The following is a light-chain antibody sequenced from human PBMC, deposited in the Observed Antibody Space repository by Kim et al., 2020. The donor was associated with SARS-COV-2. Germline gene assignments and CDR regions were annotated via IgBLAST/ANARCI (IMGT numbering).Light chain of an antibody. CDR2: AAA. V-gene: IGKV1-17*01. CDR1: QAIRND. CDR3: VQYNSYPHT. J-gene: IGKJ2*01. Sequence: DIQMTQSPLSLSASVGDRVTITCRASQAIRNDLSWFQHKVGKAPKRLISAAAGLESGVPSRFSGSGSGTEFTLTISSLQPEDFATYYCVQYNSYPHTFGQGTKLEI.